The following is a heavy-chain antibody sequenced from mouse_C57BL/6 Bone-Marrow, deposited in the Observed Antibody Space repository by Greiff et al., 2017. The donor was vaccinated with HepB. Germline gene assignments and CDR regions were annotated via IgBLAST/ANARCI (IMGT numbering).Heavy chain of an antibody. D-gene: IGHD3-2*02. Sequence: EVKLMESGGGLVKPGGSLKLSCAASGFTFSSYAMSWVRQTPEKRLEWVATISDGGSYTYYPDNVKGRFTISRDNAKNNLYLQMRNLKSEDTAMYYCAGDREQLRIISWFAYWGQGTLVTVSA. J-gene: IGHJ3*01. CDR1: GFTFSSYA. CDR2: ISDGGSYT. CDR3: AGDREQLRIISWFAY. V-gene: IGHV5-4*01.